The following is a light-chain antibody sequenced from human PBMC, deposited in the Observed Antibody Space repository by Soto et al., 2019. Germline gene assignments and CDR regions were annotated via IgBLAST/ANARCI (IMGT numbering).Light chain of an antibody. CDR2: GAS. CDR1: QSVSSSY. V-gene: IGKV3-20*01. J-gene: IGKJ1*01. Sequence: ESVLTQSPGTLSLSPGEKATLSCRASQSVSSSYLAWYQQKPGQAPSLLIYGASSRATGIPDRFSGSGSGTDFTLTVSRLEPEDFAVYYCQQFGSSSWTFGQGPKVEIK. CDR3: QQFGSSSWT.